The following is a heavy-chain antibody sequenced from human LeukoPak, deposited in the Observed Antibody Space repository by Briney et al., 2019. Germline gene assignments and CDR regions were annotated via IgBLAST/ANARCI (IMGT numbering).Heavy chain of an antibody. Sequence: ASVKVSCKASGYTFTSCAMHWVRQAPGQRLEWMGWINAGNGNTKYSQKFQGRVTITRDTSASTAYMELSSLRSEDTAVYYCARDSSGYYYYYGMDVWGQGTTVTVSS. J-gene: IGHJ6*02. CDR1: GYTFTSCA. V-gene: IGHV1-3*01. CDR3: ARDSSGYYYYYGMDV. D-gene: IGHD3-22*01. CDR2: INAGNGNT.